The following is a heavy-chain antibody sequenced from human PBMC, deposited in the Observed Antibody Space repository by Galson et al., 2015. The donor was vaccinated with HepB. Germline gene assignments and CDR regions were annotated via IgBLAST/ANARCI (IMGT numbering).Heavy chain of an antibody. D-gene: IGHD5-24*01. CDR1: GFTFSSYG. CDR3: AREEGGYNLPGSFFDY. CDR2: IWYDGSNK. V-gene: IGHV3-33*01. J-gene: IGHJ4*02. Sequence: SLRLSCAASGFTFSSYGMHWVRQAPGKGLEWVAVIWYDGSNKYYADSVKGRFTISRDNSKNTLYLQMNSLRAEDTAVYYCAREEGGYNLPGSFFDYWGQGTLVTVSS.